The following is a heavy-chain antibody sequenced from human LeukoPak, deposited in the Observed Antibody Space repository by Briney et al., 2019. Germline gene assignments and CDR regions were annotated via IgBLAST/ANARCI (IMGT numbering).Heavy chain of an antibody. J-gene: IGHJ4*02. CDR2: MNPNSGNT. Sequence: ASVKVSCKASGYTFTSYDINWVRQATGQGLEWMGWMNPNSGNTGYAQKFQGRVTITRNTSISTAYMELSSLRSEDTAVYYCARGLKVRGVIIGYWGQGTLVTVSS. CDR1: GYTFTSYD. D-gene: IGHD3-10*01. CDR3: ARGLKVRGVIIGY. V-gene: IGHV1-8*03.